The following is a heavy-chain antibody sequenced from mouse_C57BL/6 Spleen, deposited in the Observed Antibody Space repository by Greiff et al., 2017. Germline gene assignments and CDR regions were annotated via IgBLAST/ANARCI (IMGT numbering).Heavy chain of an antibody. CDR3: ARGGGNYVGFDY. J-gene: IGHJ2*01. V-gene: IGHV1-72*01. D-gene: IGHD2-1*01. Sequence: VQLQQPGAELVKPGASVKLSCKASGYTFTSYWLHWVKQRPGRGLEWIGRLDPNSGGTKYTETFKSKATLTVDKASSTAYMQLSSLTTEDAAVYYCARGGGNYVGFDYWGQGTTLTVSS. CDR1: GYTFTSYW. CDR2: LDPNSGGT.